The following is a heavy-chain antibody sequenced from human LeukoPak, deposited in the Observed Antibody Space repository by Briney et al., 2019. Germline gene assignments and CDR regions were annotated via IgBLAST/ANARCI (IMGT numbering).Heavy chain of an antibody. CDR3: ARDRLQLQS. D-gene: IGHD1-1*01. CDR1: GGCISNYY. CDR2: IYYTGNT. Sequence: PSETLSLTCTVSGGCISNYYWNWIRQPPGKGLEWIGYIYYTGNTNYNPSLKSRVTISVDTSKNQFSPKLSSVTAADTAVYYCARDRLQLQSWGQGTLVTVSS. J-gene: IGHJ5*02. V-gene: IGHV4-59*01.